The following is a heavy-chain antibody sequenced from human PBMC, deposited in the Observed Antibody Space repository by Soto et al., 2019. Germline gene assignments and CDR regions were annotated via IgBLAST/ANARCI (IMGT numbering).Heavy chain of an antibody. J-gene: IGHJ3*02. D-gene: IGHD3-22*01. V-gene: IGHV5-10-1*01. Sequence: PGESLKISCKGSGYIFTSYWISWVRQMPGKGLEWMGRIDPSDSYTNYSPSFQGHVTISADKSISTAYLQWSSLKASDTAMYYCARRAHYYDSSGYYYVAFDIWGQGTMVTVSS. CDR3: ARRAHYYDSSGYYYVAFDI. CDR2: IDPSDSYT. CDR1: GYIFTSYW.